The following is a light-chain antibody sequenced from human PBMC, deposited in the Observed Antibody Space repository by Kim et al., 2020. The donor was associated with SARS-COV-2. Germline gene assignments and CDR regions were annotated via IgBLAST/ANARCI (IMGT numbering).Light chain of an antibody. CDR2: DVN. Sequence: QSALTQPRSVSGSPGQSVIISCTGSSSDVGDYNYVSWYQQHPGKVPKLMIYDVNKRPSGVPDRFSGPKSGNTASLTISGLQSEDEADYYCCSYAGRYTYVFGTGTKVTVL. CDR3: CSYAGRYTYV. V-gene: IGLV2-11*01. J-gene: IGLJ1*01. CDR1: SSDVGDYNY.